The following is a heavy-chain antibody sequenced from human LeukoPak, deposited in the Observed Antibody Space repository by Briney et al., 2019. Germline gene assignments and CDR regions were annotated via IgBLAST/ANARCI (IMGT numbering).Heavy chain of an antibody. CDR2: ISSSGSYI. Sequence: GGSLRLSCAASGFSLANVWLHWIRQTPGKGLEWVSSISSSGSYIYYAESVKGRFTISRDNAKNSLYLQMNSLRAEDTAVYYCAKSHHYDSSGYLLGYWGQGTLVTVSS. V-gene: IGHV3-21*01. CDR1: GFSLANVW. CDR3: AKSHHYDSSGYLLGY. J-gene: IGHJ4*02. D-gene: IGHD3-22*01.